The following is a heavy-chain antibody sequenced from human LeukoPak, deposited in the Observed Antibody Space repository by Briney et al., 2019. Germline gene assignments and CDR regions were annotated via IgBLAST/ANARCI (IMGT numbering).Heavy chain of an antibody. CDR3: VRARGSGWYFYMDV. D-gene: IGHD6-19*01. CDR2: MNPNSGNT. V-gene: IGHV1-8*01. Sequence: GASVKVSCKASGYTFTSYDINWVRQATGQGPEWMGWMNPNSGNTGYAQKFQGRVTMTRNTSISTAYMELSSLRSEDTALYYCVRARGSGWYFYMDVWGKGTTVTVSS. CDR1: GYTFTSYD. J-gene: IGHJ6*03.